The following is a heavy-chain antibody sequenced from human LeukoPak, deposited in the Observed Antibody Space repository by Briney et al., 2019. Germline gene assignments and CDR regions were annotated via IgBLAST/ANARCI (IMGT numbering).Heavy chain of an antibody. V-gene: IGHV3-21*01. J-gene: IGHJ4*02. CDR2: ISSSTYI. CDR1: GFSFSSYS. Sequence: GGSLRLSCEASGFSFSSYSMNWVRQAPGERPEWVSSISSSTYIYYADSVKGRFTISRDDAKNSLFLQMNSLRAEDTAVYYCARVWSDCYISNCYISEYWGQGTLVTVSS. D-gene: IGHD3-3*01. CDR3: ARVWSDCYISNCYISEY.